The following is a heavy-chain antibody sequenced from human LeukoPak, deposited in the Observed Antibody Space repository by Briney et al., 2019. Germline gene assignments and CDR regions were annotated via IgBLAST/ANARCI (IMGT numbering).Heavy chain of an antibody. CDR1: GYTFTSNN. CDR2: INPNSGGT. J-gene: IGHJ3*02. CDR3: AREQGRGLDDSSGYYDDAFDI. D-gene: IGHD3-22*01. Sequence: ASVKVSCKASGYTFTSNNINWVRQAPGQGLEWMGWINPNSGGTNYAQKFQGRVTMTRDTSISTAYMELSRLRSDDTAVYYCAREQGRGLDDSSGYYDDAFDIWGQGTMVTVSS. V-gene: IGHV1-2*02.